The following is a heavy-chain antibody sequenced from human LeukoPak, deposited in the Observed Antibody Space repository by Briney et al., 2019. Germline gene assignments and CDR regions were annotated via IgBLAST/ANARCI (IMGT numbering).Heavy chain of an antibody. CDR2: IVVGSGNT. CDR1: GFTFTSSA. CDR3: ARSSVRRGPCGY. Sequence: GTSVKDSCKASGFTFTSSAVQWVRQARGQRLEWIGWIVVGSGNTSYAQKFQERVTITRDMSTSTAYMELSSLRSEDTAVYYCARSSVRRGPCGYWGQGTLVTVSS. V-gene: IGHV1-58*01. J-gene: IGHJ4*02. D-gene: IGHD3-10*01.